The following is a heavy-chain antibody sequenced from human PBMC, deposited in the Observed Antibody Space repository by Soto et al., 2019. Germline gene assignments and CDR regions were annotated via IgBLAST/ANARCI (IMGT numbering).Heavy chain of an antibody. V-gene: IGHV1-69*13. CDR3: ASCLVGATARVYYYYYGMDV. J-gene: IGHJ6*02. Sequence: RASVKVSCKASGGTFSSYAISWVRQAPGQGLEWMGGIIPIFGTANYAQKFQGRVTITADESTSTAYMELSSLRSEDTAVYYCASCLVGATARVYYYYYGMDVWGQGTTVTVSS. CDR1: GGTFSSYA. CDR2: IIPIFGTA. D-gene: IGHD1-26*01.